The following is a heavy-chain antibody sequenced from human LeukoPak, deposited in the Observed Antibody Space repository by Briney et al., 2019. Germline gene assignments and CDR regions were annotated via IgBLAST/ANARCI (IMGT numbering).Heavy chain of an antibody. CDR1: GFTFSNYD. D-gene: IGHD6-25*01. J-gene: IGHJ4*02. V-gene: IGHV3-48*03. CDR3: ARCSGLTDGDY. CDR2: ISSGGGTIK. Sequence: GGSLRLSCASSGFTFSNYDMNWVRQAPGKGLEWVSHISSGGGTIKYYADSLKGRFTISRDNAKNSLYLQMNSLRAEDTAVYYCARCSGLTDGDYWGQGTLVTVSS.